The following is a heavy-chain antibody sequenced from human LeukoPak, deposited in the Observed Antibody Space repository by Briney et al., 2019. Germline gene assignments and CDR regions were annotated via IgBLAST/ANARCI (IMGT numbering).Heavy chain of an antibody. CDR3: ARGLLAAAGIDY. V-gene: IGHV3-7*04. D-gene: IGHD6-13*01. J-gene: IGHJ4*02. CDR1: GFTFSTYW. CDR2: IKEDGSQK. Sequence: GRSLRLSCAASGFTFSTYWMSWVRQAPGKGLEWVANIKEDGSQKNYVGSVKGRFTISRDNAKNSLYLQMNSLRAEDTAVYFCARGLLAAAGIDYWGQGALVTVSS.